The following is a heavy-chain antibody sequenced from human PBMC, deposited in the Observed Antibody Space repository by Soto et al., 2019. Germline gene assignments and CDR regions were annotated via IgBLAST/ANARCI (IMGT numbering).Heavy chain of an antibody. J-gene: IGHJ5*02. CDR3: AKVSSSWYAGFFDL. Sequence: GGSLSLSCTASGFTFSSHAMTWVRQAPGKGLEWVSGLSGSGGSIYYAVSVKGRFTISRDNSMNTLYLQMKSLRAEDTAVYYCAKVSSSWYAGFFDLWGQGTPVTVSS. CDR2: LSGSGGSI. CDR1: GFTFSSHA. V-gene: IGHV3-23*01. D-gene: IGHD6-13*01.